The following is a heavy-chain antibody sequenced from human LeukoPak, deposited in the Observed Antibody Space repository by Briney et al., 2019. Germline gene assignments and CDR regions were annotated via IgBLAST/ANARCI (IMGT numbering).Heavy chain of an antibody. J-gene: IGHJ4*02. Sequence: ASVKVSCKASGYTFTSYDINWVRQATGQGLEWMGWMNPNSGNTGYAQKFQGRVTMTRNTSISTAYMELSSLRSEDTAVYYCARDYVVRGVIITLNYFDYWGQGTLVTVSS. CDR1: GYTFTSYD. CDR3: ARDYVVRGVIITLNYFDY. V-gene: IGHV1-8*01. D-gene: IGHD3-10*01. CDR2: MNPNSGNT.